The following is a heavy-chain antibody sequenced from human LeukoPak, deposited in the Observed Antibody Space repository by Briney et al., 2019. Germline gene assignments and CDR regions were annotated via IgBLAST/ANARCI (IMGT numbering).Heavy chain of an antibody. J-gene: IGHJ4*02. D-gene: IGHD3-22*01. Sequence: PGGSLRLSCAASGFTFSDYTMNWVRQAPGKGLEWVSYISSSSTIINYADSVKGRFTISRDNAKNSLYLQMNSLRAEDTAVYYCARGDYYDSSGYYYTYWGQGTLVTVSS. CDR2: ISSSSTII. CDR3: ARGDYYDSSGYYYTY. V-gene: IGHV3-48*01. CDR1: GFTFSDYT.